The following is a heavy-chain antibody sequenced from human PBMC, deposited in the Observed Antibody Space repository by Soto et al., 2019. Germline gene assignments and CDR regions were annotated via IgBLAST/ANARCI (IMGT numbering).Heavy chain of an antibody. D-gene: IGHD2-2*01. CDR1: GYTFSNYG. CDR3: ARVVPGAEAWFGP. Sequence: ASVKVSCKTSGYTFSNYGITWVRQAPGQPLEWLGWISLYSDGTNYAQKFQGRISMTTDTSTTTAYMELRSLRSDDTAVYYCARVVPGAEAWFGPWGQGTLVTVSS. CDR2: ISLYSDGT. V-gene: IGHV1-18*01. J-gene: IGHJ5*02.